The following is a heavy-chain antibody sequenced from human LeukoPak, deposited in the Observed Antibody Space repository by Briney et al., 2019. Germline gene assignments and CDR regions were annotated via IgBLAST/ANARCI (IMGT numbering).Heavy chain of an antibody. Sequence: GRSLRLSCAASGFTFSSYGMHWVRQAPGKGLEWVAVISYDGSNKYYADSVKGRFTISRDNSKNTLYLQMNSLRAEDTAVYYCARFLGGYWGQGTLVTVSS. J-gene: IGHJ4*02. CDR3: ARFLGGY. V-gene: IGHV3-30*03. CDR2: ISYDGSNK. CDR1: GFTFSSYG.